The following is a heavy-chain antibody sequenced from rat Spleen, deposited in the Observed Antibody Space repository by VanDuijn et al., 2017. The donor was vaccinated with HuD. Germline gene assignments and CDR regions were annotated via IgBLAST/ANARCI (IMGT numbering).Heavy chain of an antibody. CDR3: ARDPFGALAY. CDR2: IWGDGGT. V-gene: IGHV2-47*01. D-gene: IGHD4-3*01. CDR1: GFSLTSYH. J-gene: IGHJ3*01. Sequence: QVQLKESGPGLVKPSETLSLTCTVSGFSLTSYHVSWVRQPPGKGLEWMGVIWGDGGTDYHSPIKSRLRISRDTSKSQVFLKMNSLQTEDTAMYFCARDPFGALAYWGQGTLVTVSS.